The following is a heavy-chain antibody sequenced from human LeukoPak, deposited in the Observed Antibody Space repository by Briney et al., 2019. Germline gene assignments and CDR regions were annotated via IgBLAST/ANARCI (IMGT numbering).Heavy chain of an antibody. D-gene: IGHD3-22*01. CDR3: ARSGESSGSAAFDI. CDR2: ISPYNGNT. J-gene: IGHJ3*02. V-gene: IGHV1-18*01. CDR1: GYTFSSFT. Sequence: GASVKVSCKASGYTFSSFTISWVRQAPGQGLEWMGWISPYNGNTNYAQKLQGRVTMTTDTSTITAYMELRSLRSDDTAVYYCARSGESSGSAAFDIWGQGTMVTVSS.